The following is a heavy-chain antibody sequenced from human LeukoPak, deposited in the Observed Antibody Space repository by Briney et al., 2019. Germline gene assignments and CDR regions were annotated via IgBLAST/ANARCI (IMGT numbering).Heavy chain of an antibody. CDR3: ARVPITFRYYYMDV. D-gene: IGHD3-16*01. J-gene: IGHJ6*03. V-gene: IGHV4-39*01. CDR2: IYYSGST. CDR1: GGSISSSSYY. Sequence: SETLSLTCTVSGGSISSSSYYWGWIRQPPGKGLEWIGSIYYSGSTYYNPSLKSRVTISVDTSKNQFSLKLSSVTAADTAVYYCARVPITFRYYYMDVWGKGTTVTVSS.